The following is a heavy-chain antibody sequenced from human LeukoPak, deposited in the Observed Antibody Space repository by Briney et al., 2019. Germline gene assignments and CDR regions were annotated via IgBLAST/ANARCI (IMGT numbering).Heavy chain of an antibody. CDR1: NSSISSDYY. CDR3: ARALYYYETSGYTFDS. D-gene: IGHD3-22*01. CDR2: IYNSGTT. J-gene: IGHJ4*02. V-gene: IGHV4-38-2*02. Sequence: SETLSLTCSVSNSSISSDYYWGWLRQSPGKGLEWIGSIYNSGTTHYSPSLKNRVSMSIDTSRNQFSLQLNSVTAADTAVYYCARALYYYETSGYTFDSWGQGTLVTVSS.